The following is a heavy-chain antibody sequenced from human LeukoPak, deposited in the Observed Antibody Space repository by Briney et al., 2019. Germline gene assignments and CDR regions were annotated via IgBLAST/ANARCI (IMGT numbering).Heavy chain of an antibody. V-gene: IGHV4-34*01. CDR1: GGSFSGYY. J-gene: IGHJ4*02. CDR2: IYHSGST. D-gene: IGHD6-19*01. Sequence: SETLSLTCAVYGGSFSGYYWSWVRQPPGKGLEWIGSIYHSGSTYYNPSLKSRVTISVDTSKNQFSLKLSSVTAADTAVYYCARHSSGWYGGDYWGQGTLVTVSS. CDR3: ARHSSGWYGGDY.